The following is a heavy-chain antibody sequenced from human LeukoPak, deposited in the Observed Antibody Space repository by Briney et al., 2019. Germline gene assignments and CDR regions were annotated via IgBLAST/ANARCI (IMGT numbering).Heavy chain of an antibody. J-gene: IGHJ5*02. D-gene: IGHD2-2*02. V-gene: IGHV4-61*02. Sequence: SQTLSLTCTVSGGSISSGSYYWSWIRQPAGKGLEWIGRIYTSGSTNYNPSLKSRVTISVDTSKNQFSLKLSSVTAADTAVYFCARGVYCSSTSCYTPEWFDPWGQGTLVTVSS. CDR2: IYTSGST. CDR1: GGSISSGSYY. CDR3: ARGVYCSSTSCYTPEWFDP.